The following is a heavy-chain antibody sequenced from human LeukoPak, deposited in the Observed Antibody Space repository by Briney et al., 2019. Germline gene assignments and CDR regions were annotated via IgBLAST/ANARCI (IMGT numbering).Heavy chain of an antibody. V-gene: IGHV1-18*01. J-gene: IGHJ4*02. CDR3: ARVTYSSGWYYFDY. CDR2: ISAYNGNT. Sequence: ASVKVSCKASGYTFTSYGISWARQAPGRGLEWMGWISAYNGNTNYAQKLQGRVTMTTDTSTSTAYMELRSLRSDDTAVYYCARVTYSSGWYYFDYWGQGTLVTVSS. CDR1: GYTFTSYG. D-gene: IGHD6-19*01.